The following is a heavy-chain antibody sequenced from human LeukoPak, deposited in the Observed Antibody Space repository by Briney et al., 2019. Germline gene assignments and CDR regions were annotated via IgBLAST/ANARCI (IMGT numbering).Heavy chain of an antibody. CDR3: ARMTLKSSSAWPYYLDY. Sequence: GGSLRPSCTASGFTFSSYGMHWVRQAPGKGLEWVAVIWHDGGNKYYADSVKGRFTISRDNSKNTLYLQMNSLRAEDTAVYYCARMTLKSSSAWPYYLDYWGQGTLVTVSS. D-gene: IGHD6-19*01. CDR1: GFTFSSYG. CDR2: IWHDGGNK. J-gene: IGHJ4*02. V-gene: IGHV3-33*01.